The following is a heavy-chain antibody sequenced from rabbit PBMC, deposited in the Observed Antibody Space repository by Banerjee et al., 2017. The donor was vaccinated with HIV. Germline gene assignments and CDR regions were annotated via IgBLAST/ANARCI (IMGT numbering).Heavy chain of an antibody. Sequence: QEQLEESGGGLVQPEGSLTLTCKASGIDFSRYYYMCWVCQAPGKGLEWIACIYTNSGNTWYASWAKGRFTITRSTSLNRVTRQMTSLTAADTATYFCARDLAGVSGWNFDLWGPGTLVTGS. V-gene: IGHV1S43*01. CDR3: ARDLAGVSGWNFDL. J-gene: IGHJ4*01. D-gene: IGHD1-1*01. CDR2: IYTNSGNT. CDR1: GIDFSRYYY.